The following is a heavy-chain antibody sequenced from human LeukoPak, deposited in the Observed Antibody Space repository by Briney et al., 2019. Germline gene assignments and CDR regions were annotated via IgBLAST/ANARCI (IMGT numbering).Heavy chain of an antibody. CDR1: GFTFSSYA. J-gene: IGHJ4*02. V-gene: IGHV3-30*14. CDR3: ARDVSDDWGSGSYSIYYFDY. D-gene: IGHD3-10*01. Sequence: GGSLRLSCAASGFTFSSYAMHWVRQAPGKGLEWVAVISYDGSNKYYADSVKGRFTISRDNSKNTLYLQMNSLRAEDTAVYYCARDVSDDWGSGSYSIYYFDYWGQGTLVTVSS. CDR2: ISYDGSNK.